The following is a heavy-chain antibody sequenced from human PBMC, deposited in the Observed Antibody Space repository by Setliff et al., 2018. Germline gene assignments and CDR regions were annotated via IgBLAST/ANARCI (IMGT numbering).Heavy chain of an antibody. CDR1: GYTFTSYA. D-gene: IGHD3-3*01. CDR3: ARENTAKNFWGEESDY. CDR2: INPGDGST. Sequence: GASVKVSCKASGYTFTSYAMNWVRQAPGQGLEWMGVINPGDGSTTYAQKFQGRVKMTRDTSTNTVYMQLNSLRFEDRAVYYCARENTAKNFWGEESDYWGQGTLVTVSS. V-gene: IGHV1-46*01. J-gene: IGHJ4*02.